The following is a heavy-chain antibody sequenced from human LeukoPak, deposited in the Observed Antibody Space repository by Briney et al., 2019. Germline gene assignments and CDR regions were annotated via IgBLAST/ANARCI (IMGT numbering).Heavy chain of an antibody. D-gene: IGHD6-13*01. Sequence: ASVKVSCKASGYTFTGYYMHWVRQAPGQGLEWMGWINPNSGGTNYAQKFQGRVTMTRDTSISTAYMELSRLRSDDTAVYYCARWNVDPYGIAAAGPLNWGQGTLVTVSS. CDR1: GYTFTGYY. CDR3: ARWNVDPYGIAAAGPLN. J-gene: IGHJ4*02. V-gene: IGHV1-2*02. CDR2: INPNSGGT.